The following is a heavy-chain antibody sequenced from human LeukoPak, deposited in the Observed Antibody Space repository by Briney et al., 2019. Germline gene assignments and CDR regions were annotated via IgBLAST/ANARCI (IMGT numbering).Heavy chain of an antibody. D-gene: IGHD2-21*02. Sequence: GGSPRLSCAASGFTFSSYAMSWVRQAPGKGLEWVSAISGSGGSTYYADSVKGRFTISRDNSKNTLYLQMNSLRAEDTAVYYCAKDEGYCGGDCYSIYFDYWGQGTLVTVSS. V-gene: IGHV3-23*01. CDR2: ISGSGGST. CDR3: AKDEGYCGGDCYSIYFDY. CDR1: GFTFSSYA. J-gene: IGHJ4*02.